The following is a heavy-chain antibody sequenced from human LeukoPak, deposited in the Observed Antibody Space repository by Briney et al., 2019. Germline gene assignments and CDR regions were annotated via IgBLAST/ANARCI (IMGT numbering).Heavy chain of an antibody. CDR1: GSTLSNYA. Sequence: PGGSLRLSCAASGSTLSNYAMSWVRQAPGKGLEWVSSIHYNGDSTYYADSVKGRFTISRDNSKNTLYLQMNSLRVEDTAVYYCAKVIREVDMSHDYWGQGALVTVSS. CDR3: AKVIREVDMSHDY. V-gene: IGHV3-23*01. D-gene: IGHD5-24*01. CDR2: IHYNGDST. J-gene: IGHJ4*02.